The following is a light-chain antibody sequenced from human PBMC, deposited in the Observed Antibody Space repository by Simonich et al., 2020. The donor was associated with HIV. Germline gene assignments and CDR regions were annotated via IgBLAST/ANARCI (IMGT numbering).Light chain of an antibody. J-gene: IGKJ2*01. CDR1: QSISSW. CDR3: QQYNSYPYT. Sequence: DIQMTQSPSTLSASVGDRVTITCRASQSISSWLAWYQQKPGKAPKLLLYTASRLESGVPSRFSGSGSGTDYTLTISTLQPEDFATYYCQQYNSYPYTFGQGTKLEIK. V-gene: IGKV1-5*01. CDR2: TAS.